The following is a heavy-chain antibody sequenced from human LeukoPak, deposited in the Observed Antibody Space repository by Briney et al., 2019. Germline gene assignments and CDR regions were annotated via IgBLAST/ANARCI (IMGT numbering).Heavy chain of an antibody. CDR3: ARGARIFSNWFDP. Sequence: ASVKVSCKASGYTFTGYYMHWVRQAPGQGLEWMGRINPNSGGTNYAQKFQGRVTMTRDTSISTAYMELSRLRSDDTAVYYCARGARIFSNWFDPWGQGTLVTVS. CDR2: INPNSGGT. J-gene: IGHJ5*02. V-gene: IGHV1-2*06. CDR1: GYTFTGYY. D-gene: IGHD3-3*01.